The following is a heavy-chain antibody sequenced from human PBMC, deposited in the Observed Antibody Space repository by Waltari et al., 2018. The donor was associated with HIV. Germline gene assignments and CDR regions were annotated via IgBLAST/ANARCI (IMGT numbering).Heavy chain of an antibody. CDR3: ATVVERQLVPYF. CDR2: IKQDGSEK. Sequence: EMQLVESGGGLVQPGGSLRLSCAASGFTFSNYWMSWVRQAPGKGLEWVANIKQDGSEKYYVDSVKGRFTISRDNAKNSLYLQMSSLRSEDTAMYYCATVVERQLVPYFWGQGTLVTVSS. J-gene: IGHJ4*02. CDR1: GFTFSNYW. V-gene: IGHV3-7*03. D-gene: IGHD6-13*01.